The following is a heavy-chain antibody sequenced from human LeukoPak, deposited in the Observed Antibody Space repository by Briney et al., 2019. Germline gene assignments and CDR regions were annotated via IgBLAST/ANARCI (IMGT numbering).Heavy chain of an antibody. V-gene: IGHV3-23*01. Sequence: GGSLRLSCGASRFTFSSYAMSWVRQAPGKGLEWVSAISESGDSTYYADSVKGRFTISRDNSRNTLYLQMNSLRTEDTAVYYCVRDRDLSSSRYNWFDFWGHGTLVTVSS. D-gene: IGHD6-13*01. CDR1: RFTFSSYA. CDR2: ISESGDST. CDR3: VRDRDLSSSRYNWFDF. J-gene: IGHJ5*01.